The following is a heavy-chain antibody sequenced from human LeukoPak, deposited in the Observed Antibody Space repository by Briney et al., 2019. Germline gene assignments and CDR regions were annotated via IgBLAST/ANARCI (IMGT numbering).Heavy chain of an antibody. CDR2: FDPEDGET. CDR3: ASNPREDYGYNWFDP. Sequence: ASVKVSCKVSGYTLTELSMHWVRQAPGKGLEWMGGFDPEDGETIYAQKFQGRVTMTEDTSTDTAYMELSSLRSEDTAVYYCASNPREDYGYNWFDPWGQGTLVTVSS. D-gene: IGHD4-17*01. CDR1: GYTLTELS. V-gene: IGHV1-24*01. J-gene: IGHJ5*02.